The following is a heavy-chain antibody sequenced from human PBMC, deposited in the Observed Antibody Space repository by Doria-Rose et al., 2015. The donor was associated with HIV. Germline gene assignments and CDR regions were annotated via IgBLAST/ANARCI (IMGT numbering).Heavy chain of an antibody. J-gene: IGHJ5*02. CDR2: IRFNGTTK. V-gene: IGHV3-30*02. CDR3: AKDVGIILRFGGIHFS. Sequence: LEWVAFIRFNGTTKSYSDSVKGRFTISRDNSENTVFLQMNSLRREDTAVYFCAKDVGIILRFGGIHFSWCQGTLGTVAS. D-gene: IGHD3-10*01.